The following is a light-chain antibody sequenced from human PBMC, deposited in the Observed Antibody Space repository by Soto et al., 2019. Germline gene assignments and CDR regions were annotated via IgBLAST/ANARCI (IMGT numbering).Light chain of an antibody. CDR1: QSISSW. J-gene: IGKJ1*01. Sequence: DIQMTQSPSTLSASVGDRVTITCRASQSISSWLAWYQQKPGKAPNLLIYKASSLESGVPSRISVRGSGTEFTLTISSLQPDDFATYYGQQYKSYPWTFGQGTKVEVK. CDR3: QQYKSYPWT. CDR2: KAS. V-gene: IGKV1-5*03.